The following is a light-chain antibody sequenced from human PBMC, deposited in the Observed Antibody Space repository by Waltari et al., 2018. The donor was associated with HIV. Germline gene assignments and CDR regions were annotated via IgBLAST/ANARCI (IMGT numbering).Light chain of an antibody. J-gene: IGKJ2*01. CDR2: AGF. V-gene: IGKV1-39*01. CDR3: QQSYSVPNT. CDR1: QNIVTY. Sequence: DIQMTQFPSSLSASVGDRVTITCRASQNIVTYLNWYQQKPGKAPNLLIYAGFSLQSGVPSRFSCHRSGTDFTLTISSLQPEDFATYYCQQSYSVPNTFGQGTKVDIK.